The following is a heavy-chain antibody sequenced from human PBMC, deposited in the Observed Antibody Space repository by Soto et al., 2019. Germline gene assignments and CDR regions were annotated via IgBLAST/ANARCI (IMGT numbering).Heavy chain of an antibody. D-gene: IGHD3-22*01. CDR1: GFSISSVYF. CDR3: ARDSSGYYWFDP. V-gene: IGHV4-38-2*02. Sequence: SETLSLTCAVSGFSISSVYFWGWIRQPPGKGPEWRGSIYLSGTTYYNPSVKGRVTISVDTSKNQFSLKMSSVTAADTAVYYCARDSSGYYWFDPWGQGTLVTVSS. J-gene: IGHJ5*02. CDR2: IYLSGTT.